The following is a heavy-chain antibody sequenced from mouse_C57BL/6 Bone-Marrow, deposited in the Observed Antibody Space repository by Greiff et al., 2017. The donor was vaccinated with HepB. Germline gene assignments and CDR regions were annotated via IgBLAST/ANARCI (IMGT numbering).Heavy chain of an antibody. D-gene: IGHD3-2*02. Sequence: EVKLVESGGGLVQPKGSLKLSCAASGFSFNTYAMNWVRQAPGKGLEWVVRIRSKSNNYATYYADSVKDRFTISRDDSESMLYLQMNNLKTEDTAMYYCVRGLDSSGYGDDYWGQGTTLTVSS. V-gene: IGHV10-1*01. CDR1: GFSFNTYA. J-gene: IGHJ2*01. CDR3: VRGLDSSGYGDDY. CDR2: IRSKSNNYAT.